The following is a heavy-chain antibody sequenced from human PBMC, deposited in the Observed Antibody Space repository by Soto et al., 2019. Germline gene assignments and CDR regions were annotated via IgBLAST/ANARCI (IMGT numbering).Heavy chain of an antibody. CDR1: GFTFSDFG. J-gene: IGHJ4*02. Sequence: VGCLRLSCEASGFTFSDFGMSWVRQIPGKGLEWVSTVNNDGRNTHYADSVEGRFTISRDNSKNTLYLQMGSLRAEDTAIYYCAKDAGNEESLFDYWGQGTLVTVSS. V-gene: IGHV3-23*01. CDR3: AKDAGNEESLFDY. CDR2: VNNDGRNT.